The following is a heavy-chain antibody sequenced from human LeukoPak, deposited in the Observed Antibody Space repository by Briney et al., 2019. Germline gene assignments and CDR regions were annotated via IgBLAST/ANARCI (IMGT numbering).Heavy chain of an antibody. CDR2: IYYSGST. CDR1: GGSISSSSYY. Sequence: SETLSLTCTVSGGSISSSSYYWGWIRQPPGKGLEWIGSIYYSGSTYYNPSLKSRVTISVDTSKNQFSLKLSSVTAADTAVYYCARDRVTMVRGTYFDYWGQGTLVTVSS. V-gene: IGHV4-39*07. D-gene: IGHD3-10*01. CDR3: ARDRVTMVRGTYFDY. J-gene: IGHJ4*02.